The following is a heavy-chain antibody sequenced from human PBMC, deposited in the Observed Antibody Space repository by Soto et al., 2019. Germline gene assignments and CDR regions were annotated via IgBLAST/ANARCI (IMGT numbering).Heavy chain of an antibody. CDR2: IYHSGST. J-gene: IGHJ3*02. D-gene: IGHD3-22*01. Sequence: KPSETLSLTCAVSGGSISSSNWWSWVRQPPGKGLEWIGEIYHSGSTNYNPSLKSRVTISVDKSKNQFSLKLSSVTAADTAVYYCARDQARLDYYDSSGYWTPVLLAAFDIWGQGTMVTVSS. CDR3: ARDQARLDYYDSSGYWTPVLLAAFDI. CDR1: GGSISSSNW. V-gene: IGHV4-4*02.